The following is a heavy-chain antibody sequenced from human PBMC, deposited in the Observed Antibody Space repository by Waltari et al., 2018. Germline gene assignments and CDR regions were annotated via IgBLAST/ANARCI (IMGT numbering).Heavy chain of an antibody. CDR3: ARRGPHAFDPSYFDH. V-gene: IGHV3-48*03. CDR1: GFSFRLYE. D-gene: IGHD3-9*01. Sequence: EVQLVESGGGFVQPGGSLRLSCVTSGFSFRLYELFWVRKAPGKWPEWLSYIGSGGHTLHYADSVRGRFTISRDNARDTVYLQMSSLRAEDTGVYFCARRGPHAFDPSYFDHWGQGIRVTVSS. J-gene: IGHJ4*02. CDR2: IGSGGHTL.